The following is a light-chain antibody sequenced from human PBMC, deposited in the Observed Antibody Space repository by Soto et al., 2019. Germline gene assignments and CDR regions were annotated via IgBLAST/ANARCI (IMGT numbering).Light chain of an antibody. CDR1: SSDVGGYDQ. CDR3: SSYTGSGTF. V-gene: IGLV2-14*01. J-gene: IGLJ2*01. Sequence: QSALTQPASVSGSPGQSIAISCTGTSSDVGGYDQVSWYQQHPGKAPKLMIYAVSIRPSGVSNRFSGSKPGNTASLTISGLQAEDEADYYCSSYTGSGTFFGGGTQLTVL. CDR2: AVS.